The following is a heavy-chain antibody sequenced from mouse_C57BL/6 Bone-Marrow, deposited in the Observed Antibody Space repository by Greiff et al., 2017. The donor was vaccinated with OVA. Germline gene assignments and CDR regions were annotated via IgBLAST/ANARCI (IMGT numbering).Heavy chain of an antibody. Sequence: EVHLVESEGGLVQPGRSMKLSCTASGFTFSDYYMAWVRQVPEKGLEWVANINYDGSSTYYLDSLKSRFIISRDNAKNILYLQMSSLKSEDTATYYCARDRGEGYFDYWGQGTTLTVSS. CDR2: INYDGSST. D-gene: IGHD2-13*01. CDR3: ARDRGEGYFDY. V-gene: IGHV5-16*01. CDR1: GFTFSDYY. J-gene: IGHJ2*01.